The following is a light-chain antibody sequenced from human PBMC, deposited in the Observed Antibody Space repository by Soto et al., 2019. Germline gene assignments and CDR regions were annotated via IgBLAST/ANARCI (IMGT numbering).Light chain of an antibody. CDR3: QQYKDWPPLT. CDR2: GAF. V-gene: IGKV3D-15*01. Sequence: EIVMTQSPLTLSVSPGERATLSCRASQNININLAWYQQRPGQAPRVLIYGAFSRASGIPERVSGSGAGTNLNLTINRLEPDDFAFYYCQQYKDWPPLTFGGGTRVEIK. CDR1: QNININ. J-gene: IGKJ4*01.